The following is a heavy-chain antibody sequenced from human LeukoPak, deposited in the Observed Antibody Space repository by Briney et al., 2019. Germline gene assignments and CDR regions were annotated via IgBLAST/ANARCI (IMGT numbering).Heavy chain of an antibody. CDR3: AREIAAAGYYYYYMDV. Sequence: PSQTLSLTCTVSGDSISNSRHYRSWIRQPAGKGLEWIGRIYPSGNTNYNPSLKSRVTISLDTSKNQFSLILRSVTATDTAMYYCAREIAAAGYYYYYMDVWGKGTTVTISS. V-gene: IGHV4-61*02. CDR1: GDSISNSRHY. J-gene: IGHJ6*03. CDR2: IYPSGNT. D-gene: IGHD6-13*01.